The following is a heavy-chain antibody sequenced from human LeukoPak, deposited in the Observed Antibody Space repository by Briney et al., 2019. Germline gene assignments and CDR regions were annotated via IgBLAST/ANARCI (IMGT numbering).Heavy chain of an antibody. CDR3: AKRRSWMVYSGYELDY. D-gene: IGHD5-12*01. Sequence: PGRSLRVSCAASGFTFSSYGMHWVRQAQGKGLEWVAVISYDGSNKYYADSVKGRFTISRDNSKNTLYLQMNSLRAEDTAVYYCAKRRSWMVYSGYELDYWGQGTLVTVSS. J-gene: IGHJ4*02. CDR2: ISYDGSNK. V-gene: IGHV3-30*18. CDR1: GFTFSSYG.